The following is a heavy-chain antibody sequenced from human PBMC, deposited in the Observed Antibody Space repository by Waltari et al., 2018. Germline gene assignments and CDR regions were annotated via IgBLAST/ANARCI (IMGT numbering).Heavy chain of an antibody. V-gene: IGHV3-33*01. D-gene: IGHD6-19*01. CDR2: VWYDGINK. CDR1: GFTCNRHV. CDR3: ARGALAGRFFDF. J-gene: IGHJ4*02. Sequence: QVLLVESGGGVVQPGRSLRLSGAASGFTCNRHVMQWVRQAPGKGLEWVAVVWYDGINKYYADSVKGRFTIAKDNSENTLYLHMNSLRVEDTATYYCARGALAGRFFDFWGQGTPVIVSS.